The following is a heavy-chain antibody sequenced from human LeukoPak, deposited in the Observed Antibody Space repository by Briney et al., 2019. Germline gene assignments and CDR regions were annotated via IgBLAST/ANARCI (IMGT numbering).Heavy chain of an antibody. Sequence: SETLSLTCTVSGTSISSYYWTWIRQPPGKGLEWIGYISHSGSTTYNPSLNSRVTISVDTSKNQFSLKLISVTAADTAVYYCAAQYYYGSGSYYDAEYFQRWGQGTLVTVSS. V-gene: IGHV4-59*01. CDR2: ISHSGST. CDR3: AAQYYYGSGSYYDAEYFQR. J-gene: IGHJ1*01. D-gene: IGHD3-10*01. CDR1: GTSISSYY.